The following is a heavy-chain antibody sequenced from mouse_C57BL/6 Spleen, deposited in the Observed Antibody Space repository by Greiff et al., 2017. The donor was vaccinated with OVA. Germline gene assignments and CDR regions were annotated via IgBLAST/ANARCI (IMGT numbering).Heavy chain of an antibody. Sequence: EVHLVESGGGLVKPGGSLKLSCAASGFTFSDYGMHWVRQAPEKGLEWVAYISSGSSTIYYADTVKGRFTISRDNAKNTLFLQMTSLGSEDTAMYYCARSGVITTVVAPPTMAMDYWGQGTSVTVSS. CDR2: ISSGSSTI. CDR3: ARSGVITTVVAPPTMAMDY. J-gene: IGHJ4*01. CDR1: GFTFSDYG. D-gene: IGHD1-1*01. V-gene: IGHV5-17*01.